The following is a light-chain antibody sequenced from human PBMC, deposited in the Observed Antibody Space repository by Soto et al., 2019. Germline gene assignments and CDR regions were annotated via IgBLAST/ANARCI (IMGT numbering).Light chain of an antibody. CDR2: GAS. J-gene: IGKJ1*01. CDR3: QQYNNWPPDRT. V-gene: IGKV3-15*01. Sequence: ELVMTQSPATLSVSPGERATLSCRASQSISSNLAWYQQTPGQAPRLLIYGASTRATGIPARFSGSGSGTEFSLTLSSLQSEDFAIYFCQQYNNWPPDRTFGQGTKVEIK. CDR1: QSISSN.